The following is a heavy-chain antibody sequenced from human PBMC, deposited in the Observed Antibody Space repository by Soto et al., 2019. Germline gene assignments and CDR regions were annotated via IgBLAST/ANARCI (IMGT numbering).Heavy chain of an antibody. Sequence: QVQLQESGPGLVKPSQTLSLTCTVSGGSIASGDKYWSWIRQHPGKGLEWIGSIYYSGSTYHSPSLKSRVTISVDTSKNQFSLKLSSVTAADTAVYYCARGRASSGDGGNSSFDYWGQGILVSVSS. CDR1: GGSIASGDKY. CDR2: IYYSGST. V-gene: IGHV4-31*03. D-gene: IGHD2-21*01. CDR3: ARGRASSGDGGNSSFDY. J-gene: IGHJ4*02.